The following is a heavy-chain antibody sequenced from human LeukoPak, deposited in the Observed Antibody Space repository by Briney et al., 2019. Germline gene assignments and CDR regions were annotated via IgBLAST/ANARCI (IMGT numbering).Heavy chain of an antibody. D-gene: IGHD4-23*01. CDR2: INWNGGST. Sequence: TGGSLRLSCAASGFTFDDYGMSWVRQAPGKGLEWVSGINWNGGSTGYADSVKGRFTISRDNAKNSLYLQMNSLRAEDTALYYCARDEDYGGNSVVHFQHWGQGTLVTVSS. V-gene: IGHV3-20*04. CDR1: GFTFDDYG. J-gene: IGHJ1*01. CDR3: ARDEDYGGNSVVHFQH.